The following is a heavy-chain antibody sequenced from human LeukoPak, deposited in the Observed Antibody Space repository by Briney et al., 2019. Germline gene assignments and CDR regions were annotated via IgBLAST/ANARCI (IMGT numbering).Heavy chain of an antibody. J-gene: IGHJ5*02. CDR3: ARSPLLIAAAGGGWFDP. CDR1: GGTFSSYA. CDR2: IIPIFGAA. V-gene: IGHV1-69*06. D-gene: IGHD6-13*01. Sequence: SVKASCKASGGTFSSYAISWVRQAPGQGLEWMGRIIPIFGAANYAQKFQGRVAITADKSTSTAYMELSSLRSEDTAVYYCARSPLLIAAAGGGWFDPWGQGTLVTVSS.